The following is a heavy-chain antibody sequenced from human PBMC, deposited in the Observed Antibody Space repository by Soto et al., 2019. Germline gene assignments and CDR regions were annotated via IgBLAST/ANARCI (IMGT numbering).Heavy chain of an antibody. V-gene: IGHV1-46*01. Sequence: QVHLVQSGAEVKKPGASVKVSCKASGYTFIHYYIPWVRQAPGQGLEWMAIINPNGGSTNYAQKFRGRVTVTSDTSTTTVSMELNSLGSDDTAVYFCARSLLQGDFWGQGTLVTVSS. D-gene: IGHD2-21*01. J-gene: IGHJ4*02. CDR1: GYTFIHYY. CDR3: ARSLLQGDF. CDR2: INPNGGST.